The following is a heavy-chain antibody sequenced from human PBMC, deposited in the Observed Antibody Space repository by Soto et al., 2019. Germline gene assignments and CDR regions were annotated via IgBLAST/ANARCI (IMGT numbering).Heavy chain of an antibody. J-gene: IGHJ6*02. D-gene: IGHD6-6*01. CDR2: ISGSGGST. V-gene: IGHV3-23*01. Sequence: PGGSLRLSCAASGFTFSSYAMSWVRQAPGKGLEWVSAISGSGGSTYYADSVKGRFTISRDNSKNTLYLQMNSLRAEDTAVYYCANLPWVYSSSSYYYYYYGMDVWGQGTTVTVSS. CDR1: GFTFSSYA. CDR3: ANLPWVYSSSSYYYYYYGMDV.